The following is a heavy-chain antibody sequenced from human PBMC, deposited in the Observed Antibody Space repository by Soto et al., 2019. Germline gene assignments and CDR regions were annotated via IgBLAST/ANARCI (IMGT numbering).Heavy chain of an antibody. CDR2: ISGSGGST. CDR3: XKAGYYDSSGHNWF. V-gene: IGHV3-23*01. D-gene: IGHD3-22*01. J-gene: IGHJ5*01. CDR1: GFTFSSYV. Sequence: GASLRLSCAVSGFTFSSYVMSWVRQAPGKGPEWVSAISGSGGSTYYAYSVKGRLTISRDSSXXTLYLQMNSLRADDTAVYYSXKAGYYDSSGHNWF.